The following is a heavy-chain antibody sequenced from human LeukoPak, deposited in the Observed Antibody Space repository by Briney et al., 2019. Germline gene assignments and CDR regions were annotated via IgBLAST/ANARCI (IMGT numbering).Heavy chain of an antibody. CDR1: GYSFISYG. Sequence: VASVKVSCKASGYSFISYGINWVRQAPGQGLEWMGWISTYNGNTHYAQKLQGRVTMTTDTSTTTAYMELRSLRSDDTAVYYCTRDDPHSSGWDPDYWGQGTLVTVSS. D-gene: IGHD6-19*01. J-gene: IGHJ4*02. CDR2: ISTYNGNT. V-gene: IGHV1-18*01. CDR3: TRDDPHSSGWDPDY.